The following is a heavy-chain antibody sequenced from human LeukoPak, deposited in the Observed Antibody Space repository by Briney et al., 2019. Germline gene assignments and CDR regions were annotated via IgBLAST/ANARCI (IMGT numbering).Heavy chain of an antibody. D-gene: IGHD6-6*01. CDR2: INHSGST. Sequence: SQTLSLTCTVSGGSISSGSYYWSWIRQPPGKGLEWIGEINHSGSTNYNPSLKSRVTISVDTSKNQFSLKLSSVTAADTAVYYCARHWDSSFFIHWGQGTLVTVSS. CDR1: GGSISSGSYY. J-gene: IGHJ4*02. CDR3: ARHWDSSFFIH. V-gene: IGHV4-39*01.